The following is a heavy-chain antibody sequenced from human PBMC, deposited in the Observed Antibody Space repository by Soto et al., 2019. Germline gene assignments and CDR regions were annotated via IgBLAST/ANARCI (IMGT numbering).Heavy chain of an antibody. J-gene: IGHJ4*02. D-gene: IGHD6-6*01. CDR1: GGSVSSGGYY. Sequence: SETLSLTCTVSGGSVSSGGYYWSWIRQPPGKGLEWIGYNHYSGSTDYNPSLKSRVTISVDTSKNQFSLKLSSVTAADTAVYYCARVDVRVSARRYFDYWGQGTLVTVSS. V-gene: IGHV4-61*08. CDR2: NHYSGST. CDR3: ARVDVRVSARRYFDY.